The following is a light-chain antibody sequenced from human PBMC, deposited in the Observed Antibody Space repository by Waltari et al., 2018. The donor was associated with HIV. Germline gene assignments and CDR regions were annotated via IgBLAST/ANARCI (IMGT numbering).Light chain of an antibody. V-gene: IGLV1-44*01. CDR3: AAWDGSLNGWV. Sequence: QSVLTQPPSASGTPGQRVTISCSGSSSNIGSNPVNWYQQLPGTAPKLLIYNTNQRPSGVPDRFSGSKSGTSASLAISGLQSEDEADYYCAAWDGSLNGWVFGGGTKLTVL. J-gene: IGLJ3*02. CDR2: NTN. CDR1: SSNIGSNP.